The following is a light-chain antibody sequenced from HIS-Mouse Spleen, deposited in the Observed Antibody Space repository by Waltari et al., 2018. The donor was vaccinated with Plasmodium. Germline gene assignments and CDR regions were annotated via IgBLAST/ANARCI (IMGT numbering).Light chain of an antibody. CDR3: SSYAGSNNLV. CDR1: SSDVGGYNY. J-gene: IGLJ2*01. V-gene: IGLV2-8*01. Sequence: QPALTQPPSASGSPGQSVTISCTGTSSDVGGYNYVSWYQQHPGKAPTLMIYAVSKRPSGVPDRFSGSKSGNTASLTGSGLQAEDEADYYCSSYAGSNNLVFGGGTKLTVL. CDR2: AVS.